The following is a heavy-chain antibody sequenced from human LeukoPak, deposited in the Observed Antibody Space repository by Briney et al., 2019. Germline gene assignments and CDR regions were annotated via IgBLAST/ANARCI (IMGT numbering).Heavy chain of an antibody. V-gene: IGHV1-69*13. Sequence: GASVKVSCKASGGTFSSYAISWVRQAPGQGLEWMGGIIPIFGTANYAQKFQGRVTITADESTSTAYMELSSLRSEDTAVYYCARAPRLIFGVVLDAFDIWGQGTMVTVSS. CDR1: GGTFSSYA. CDR3: ARAPRLIFGVVLDAFDI. CDR2: IIPIFGTA. D-gene: IGHD3-3*01. J-gene: IGHJ3*02.